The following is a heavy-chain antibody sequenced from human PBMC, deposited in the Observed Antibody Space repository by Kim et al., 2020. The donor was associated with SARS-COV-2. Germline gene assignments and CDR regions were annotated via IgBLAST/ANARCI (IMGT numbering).Heavy chain of an antibody. V-gene: IGHV3-53*01. Sequence: GGSLRLSCAASGFTVSSNYMSWVRQAPGKGLEWVSLIYGGGNTNYADSVKGRFTISRDNSKNTLYLQMNSLRAEETAMYYCARGHLNAWGQGTLVTVSS. CDR2: IYGGGNT. J-gene: IGHJ4*02. CDR1: GFTVSSNY. CDR3: ARGHLNA.